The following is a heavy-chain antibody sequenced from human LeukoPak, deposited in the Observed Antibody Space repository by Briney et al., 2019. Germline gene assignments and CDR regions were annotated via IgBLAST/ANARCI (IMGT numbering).Heavy chain of an antibody. J-gene: IGHJ4*02. CDR3: TRVDLSWDSSGYSQAANDY. CDR1: GYTFTGYA. V-gene: IGHV1-18*01. D-gene: IGHD3-22*01. Sequence: ASVKVSCKASGYTFTGYAIGWVRQAPGQGLEWMGWVSAYNGATNYEQKFQGRVTMTTDTPTSTGYMEVRSLTSDDTAVYYCTRVDLSWDSSGYSQAANDYWGQGTLVIVSS. CDR2: VSAYNGAT.